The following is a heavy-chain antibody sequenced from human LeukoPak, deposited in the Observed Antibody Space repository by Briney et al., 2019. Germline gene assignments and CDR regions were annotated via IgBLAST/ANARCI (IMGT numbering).Heavy chain of an antibody. CDR1: GFTLSSYG. J-gene: IGHJ6*03. V-gene: IGHV3-30*02. CDR2: IRYNGDNK. CDR3: AKRVVIRSTDYFYYYIHV. Sequence: PGGSLRLSCAASGFTLSSYGMHWVRQAPGKGLEWVAFIRYNGDNKYYADSVKGRFTVSRDNSQSTLYLQMNSLRVEDTAVYYCAKRVVIRSTDYFYYYIHVWGKGTTVTVSS. D-gene: IGHD3-3*01.